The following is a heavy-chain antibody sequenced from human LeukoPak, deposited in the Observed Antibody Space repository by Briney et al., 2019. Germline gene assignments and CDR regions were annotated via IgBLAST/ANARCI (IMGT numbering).Heavy chain of an antibody. CDR3: ARGRIAKIVVVHSFHYGMDV. D-gene: IGHD3-22*01. CDR2: INDYTGNT. CDR1: GGSFTDYF. V-gene: IGHV4-34*01. Sequence: TSETLSLTCAVFGGSFTDYFWTWIRQSPGKGLEWVGEINDYTGNTNYNPSLNSRVSISLEKSKNPFSLELRSVTAADTAVYYCARGRIAKIVVVHSFHYGMDVWGQGTTVTVSS. J-gene: IGHJ6*02.